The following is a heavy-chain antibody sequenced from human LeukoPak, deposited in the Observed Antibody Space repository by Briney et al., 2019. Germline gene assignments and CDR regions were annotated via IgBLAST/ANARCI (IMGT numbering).Heavy chain of an antibody. Sequence: ASLKVSCKASGYTFTAYSMHWVRQAPGQGLEWMGWINPNSGVTNYAQKFQGRVTMTRDTSISTAYMELSRLRSDDTAVYYCARVREQGGIDAFDIWGQGTMVTVSS. D-gene: IGHD3-16*01. CDR3: ARVREQGGIDAFDI. V-gene: IGHV1-2*02. CDR2: INPNSGVT. CDR1: GYTFTAYS. J-gene: IGHJ3*02.